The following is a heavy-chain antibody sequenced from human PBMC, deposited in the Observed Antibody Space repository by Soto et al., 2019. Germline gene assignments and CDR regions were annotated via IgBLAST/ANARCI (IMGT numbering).Heavy chain of an antibody. CDR3: ANLPLYGSGFDC. V-gene: IGHV3-9*01. J-gene: IGHJ4*02. D-gene: IGHD3-10*01. CDR2: INWNGDAT. CDR1: GFTFDDYA. Sequence: EVQLVESGGGLVQPGRSLRLSCAASGFTFDDYAIHWVRQAPGKGLEWVSGINWNGDATGYADSVKGRFTISRDNAKNSLYLQRNSLTTEDTAVYYCANLPLYGSGFDCWGQGTLVTVSS.